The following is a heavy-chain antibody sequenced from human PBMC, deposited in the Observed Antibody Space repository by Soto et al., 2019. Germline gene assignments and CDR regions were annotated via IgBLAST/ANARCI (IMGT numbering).Heavy chain of an antibody. V-gene: IGHV4-39*01. CDR2: IYYSGST. J-gene: IGHJ5*02. D-gene: IGHD3-10*01. Sequence: SETLSLTCTVSGGSISRSSYYWGWIRQPPGKGLEWIGSIYYSGSTYYNPSLKSRVTISVDTSKNQFSLKLSSVTAADTAVYYCARRSKARSGWFDPWGQGTLVTVSS. CDR1: GGSISRSSYY. CDR3: ARRSKARSGWFDP.